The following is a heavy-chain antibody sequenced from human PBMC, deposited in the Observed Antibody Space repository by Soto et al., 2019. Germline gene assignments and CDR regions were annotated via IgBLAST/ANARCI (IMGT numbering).Heavy chain of an antibody. Sequence: QVQLVESGGGVVQPGRSLRLSCAASGFTFSSYGMHWVRQAPGKGLEWVAVISYDGSHKYYADSVKGRFTISRDNSKNTLYVQMNSLGAEDTAVYYCAKKQATVSAPSGIDIWGQGTMVTVS. D-gene: IGHD4-17*01. V-gene: IGHV3-30*18. J-gene: IGHJ3*02. CDR1: GFTFSSYG. CDR2: ISYDGSHK. CDR3: AKKQATVSAPSGIDI.